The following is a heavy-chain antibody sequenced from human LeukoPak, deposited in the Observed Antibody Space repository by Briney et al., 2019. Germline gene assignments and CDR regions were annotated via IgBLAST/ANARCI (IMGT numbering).Heavy chain of an antibody. CDR2: IYTSGST. D-gene: IGHD6-13*01. J-gene: IGHJ6*02. CDR1: GGSFSGYY. CDR3: ARDGSIAAAGTVYYYGMDV. Sequence: SETLSLTCAVYGGSFSGYYWSWIRQPAGKGLEWIGRIYTSGSTNYNPSLKSRVTMSVDTSKNQFSLKLSSVTAADTAVYYCARDGSIAAAGTVYYYGMDVWGQGTTVTVSS. V-gene: IGHV4-4*07.